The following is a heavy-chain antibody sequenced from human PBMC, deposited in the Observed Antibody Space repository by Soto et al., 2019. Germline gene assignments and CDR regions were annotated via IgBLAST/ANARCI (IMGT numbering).Heavy chain of an antibody. D-gene: IGHD5-12*01. Sequence: ASVKVSCKASGYTFTSYSMHWVRQAPGQRLEWMGWINAGNGNTKYSQKFQGRVTITKNTSASTAYMELSSLRSEDTAVYYCARGPLRNWFDPWGQGTLVTV. V-gene: IGHV1-3*01. CDR2: INAGNGNT. J-gene: IGHJ5*02. CDR1: GYTFTSYS. CDR3: ARGPLRNWFDP.